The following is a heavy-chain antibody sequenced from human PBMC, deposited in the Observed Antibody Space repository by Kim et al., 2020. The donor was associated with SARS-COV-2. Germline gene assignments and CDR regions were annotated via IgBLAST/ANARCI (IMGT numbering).Heavy chain of an antibody. V-gene: IGHV3-30*18. CDR1: GFTFSSYG. CDR3: AKGDPIQLWLRDAFDI. D-gene: IGHD5-18*01. CDR2: ISYDGSNK. Sequence: GGSLRLSCAASGFTFSSYGMHWVRQAPGKGLEWVAVISYDGSNKYYADSVKGRFTISRDNSKNTLYLQMNSLRAEDTAVYYCAKGDPIQLWLRDAFDIWGQGTMVTVSS. J-gene: IGHJ3*02.